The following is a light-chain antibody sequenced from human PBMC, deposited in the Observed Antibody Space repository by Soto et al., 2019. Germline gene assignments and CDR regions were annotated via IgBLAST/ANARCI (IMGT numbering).Light chain of an antibody. V-gene: IGLV2-14*01. CDR2: EVS. Sequence: QSVLTQPASVSGSPGQSITISCTGTSGDVDAFDYVSWYQQHPGKAPKLMIFEVSDRPSGVSDRFSGSKSGSTASLTISGLQAEDEADYFWTSFTSSSTQVFGDGTKVTV. CDR1: SGDVDAFDY. CDR3: TSFTSSSTQV. J-gene: IGLJ1*01.